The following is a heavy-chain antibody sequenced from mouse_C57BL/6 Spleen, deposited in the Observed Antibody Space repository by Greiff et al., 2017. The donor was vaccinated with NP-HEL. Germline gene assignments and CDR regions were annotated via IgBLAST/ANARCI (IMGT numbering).Heavy chain of an antibody. CDR1: GFTFSSYA. D-gene: IGHD2-10*01. V-gene: IGHV5-9-1*02. CDR3: TRDPYRAWFAY. J-gene: IGHJ3*01. Sequence: EVKLVESGEGLVKPGGSLKLSCAASGFTFSSYAMSWVRQTPEQRLEWVAYISSGGDYTYYADTVKGRFTISRDNARNTLYLQMSSLKSEDTAMYYCTRDPYRAWFAYWGQGTLVTVSA. CDR2: ISSGGDYT.